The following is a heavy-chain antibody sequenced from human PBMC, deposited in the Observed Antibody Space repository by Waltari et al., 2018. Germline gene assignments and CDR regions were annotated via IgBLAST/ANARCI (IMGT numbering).Heavy chain of an antibody. D-gene: IGHD3-3*01. J-gene: IGHJ4*02. V-gene: IGHV3-23*01. CDR3: ARYNIWSGYYYPDY. Sequence: EVQLLDSGGGLVQPGGSLRLSCVVSGFTFGSYAMSWVRQAPDNGLGGVSAITSSGDNTYYADSGKGRFTISRDNSKNTLYLQMNSLRAEDTAVYYCARYNIWSGYYYPDYWSQGTQVTVSS. CDR1: GFTFGSYA. CDR2: ITSSGDNT.